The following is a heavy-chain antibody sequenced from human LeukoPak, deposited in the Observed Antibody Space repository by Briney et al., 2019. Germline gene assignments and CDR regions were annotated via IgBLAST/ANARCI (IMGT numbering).Heavy chain of an antibody. V-gene: IGHV4-4*07. CDR3: ARVDSSSIIAY. D-gene: IGHD6-13*01. J-gene: IGHJ4*02. CDR2: IYSSGST. CDR1: GGSISSYY. Sequence: SETLSLTCTVSGGSISSYYWSWIRQPAGRGLEWIGRIYSSGSTNYNPSLKSRVTMSVDTSKNQFSLKMSSVTAADTAVYYCARVDSSSIIAYWGQGTLVTVSS.